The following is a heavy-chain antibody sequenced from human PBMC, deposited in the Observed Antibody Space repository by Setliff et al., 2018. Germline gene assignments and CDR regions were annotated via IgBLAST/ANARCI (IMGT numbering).Heavy chain of an antibody. Sequence: SETMSLTCTLSGYSISNDYFWGWIRQPPGKGLEWIGSIYHSGSTSYYPSLKSRVTISVDTSKNQFSLTLSSVTAADTAVYYCAKHRSYFDYGGQGTLGTVST. V-gene: IGHV4-38-2*02. J-gene: IGHJ4*02. CDR3: AKHRSYFDY. CDR1: GYSISNDYF. CDR2: IYHSGST.